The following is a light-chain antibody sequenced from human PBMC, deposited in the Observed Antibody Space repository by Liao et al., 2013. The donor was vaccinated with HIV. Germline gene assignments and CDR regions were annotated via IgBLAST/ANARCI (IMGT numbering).Light chain of an antibody. V-gene: IGLV3-21*01. J-gene: IGLJ3*02. CDR3: QVWDSSSDHPGV. Sequence: SYELTQPPSVSVAPGRTARLPVGKQHWSKSVHWYQQKPGQAPVLVIYYDSDRPSGIPERFSGSNSGNTATLTISRVEAGDEADYYCQVWDSSSDHPGVFGGGTKLTVL. CDR1: HWSKS. CDR2: YDS.